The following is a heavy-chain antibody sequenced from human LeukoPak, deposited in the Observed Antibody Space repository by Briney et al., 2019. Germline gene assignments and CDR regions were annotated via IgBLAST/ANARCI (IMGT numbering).Heavy chain of an antibody. CDR1: GFTFSSYS. J-gene: IGHJ5*02. V-gene: IGHV3-48*01. CDR2: ISSSSSTI. CDR3: ARDRGSGTYNWFDP. D-gene: IGHD2-15*01. Sequence: GGSLRLSCAASGFTFSSYSMNWVRQAPGKGLEWVSYISSSSSTIYYADSVKGRFTISRDNAKNSLYLQMNSLRAEDTAVYYCARDRGSGTYNWFDPWGQGTLVTVSS.